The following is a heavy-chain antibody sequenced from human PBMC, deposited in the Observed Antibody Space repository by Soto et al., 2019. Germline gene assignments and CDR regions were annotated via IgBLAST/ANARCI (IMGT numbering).Heavy chain of an antibody. CDR3: ARHEGHSSGWPKKGPHY. CDR1: GGTFSDYT. Sequence: QVQLVQSGAEVKMPGSSVKVSCKASGGTFSDYTVHWVRQAPGQGLEWMGRLLPILDMPNYAHNFQGRITITADKSTSTAYMELSSLRYEDTAIYYCARHEGHSSGWPKKGPHYWGQGTLVTVSS. J-gene: IGHJ4*02. D-gene: IGHD6-19*01. V-gene: IGHV1-69*02. CDR2: LLPILDMP.